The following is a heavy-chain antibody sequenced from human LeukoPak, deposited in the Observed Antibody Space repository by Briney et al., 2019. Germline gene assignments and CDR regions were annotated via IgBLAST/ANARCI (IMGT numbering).Heavy chain of an antibody. D-gene: IGHD6-19*01. CDR1: GFTFSSYA. Sequence: GGSLRLSCAASGFTFSSYAMYWVRQAPGKGLEWVSGIFGSGGSTHYADSVKGRFTISRDDSKNTVYLQMNSLRAEDTAVYYCAKTTTGYSSGRFPGWPVDYWGQGTLVTVSS. CDR2: IFGSGGST. J-gene: IGHJ4*02. V-gene: IGHV3-23*01. CDR3: AKTTTGYSSGRFPGWPVDY.